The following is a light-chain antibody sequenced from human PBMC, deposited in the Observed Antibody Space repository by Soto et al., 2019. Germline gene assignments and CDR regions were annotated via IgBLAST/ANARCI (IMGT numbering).Light chain of an antibody. V-gene: IGKV1-39*01. J-gene: IGKJ5*01. CDR2: DAS. Sequence: DIQMTQSPSSLSASVGDRVTITCRASQSISSFLNWYQQKPGKAPNLLIYDASSLHSGVPSRFSGSGSGTDFTLTISSLHPEDFATYYCQQTYNSPITFGQGTRLEIK. CDR3: QQTYNSPIT. CDR1: QSISSF.